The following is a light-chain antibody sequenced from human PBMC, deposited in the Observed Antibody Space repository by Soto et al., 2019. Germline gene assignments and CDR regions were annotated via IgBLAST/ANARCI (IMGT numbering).Light chain of an antibody. J-gene: IGKJ3*01. V-gene: IGKV1-33*01. Sequence: IRMTQTPSSLSASVGDRVTITCQASQDISNYLNWYQQKPGKAPKRLIYDASNLETGVPSRFSGSGSGTDFTFTISSLQPEDIATYYCQQYDNHPPLFGPGTKVDIK. CDR3: QQYDNHPPL. CDR1: QDISNY. CDR2: DAS.